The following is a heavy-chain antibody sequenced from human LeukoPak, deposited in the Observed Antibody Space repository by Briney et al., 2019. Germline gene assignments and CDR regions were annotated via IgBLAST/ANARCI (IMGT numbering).Heavy chain of an antibody. Sequence: SETLSLTCAVYGGSFSGYYWSWIRQPPGKGLEWIGEINHSGSTNYNPSLKSRVTISVDTSKNQFSLKLSSVTAADTAVYYCARLPMAMGVFDYWGQGTLVTVSS. V-gene: IGHV4-34*01. D-gene: IGHD3-10*01. CDR3: ARLPMAMGVFDY. CDR2: INHSGST. CDR1: GGSFSGYY. J-gene: IGHJ4*02.